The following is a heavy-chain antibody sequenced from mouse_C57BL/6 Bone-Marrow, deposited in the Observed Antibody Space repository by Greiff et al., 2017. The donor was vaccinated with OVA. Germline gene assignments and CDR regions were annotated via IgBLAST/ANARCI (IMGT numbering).Heavy chain of an antibody. CDR3: ARRYFDV. V-gene: IGHV5-12*01. CDR1: GFTFSDYY. Sequence: EVHLVESGGGLVQPGGSLKLSCAASGFTFSDYYMYWVRQTPEKRLEWVAYISNGGGSTYYPDTVKGRFTISRDNAKNTLYLQMSRLQSEDTAMYYCARRYFDVWGTGTTVTVSS. CDR2: ISNGGGST. J-gene: IGHJ1*03.